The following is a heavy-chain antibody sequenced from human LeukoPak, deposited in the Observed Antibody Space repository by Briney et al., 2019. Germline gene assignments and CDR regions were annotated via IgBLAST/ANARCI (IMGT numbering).Heavy chain of an antibody. V-gene: IGHV4-34*01. Sequence: PSETLSLTCVVSGGSFSGYYWSWIRQSPGKGLEWAGEINHSGTTKYNPSLKSRVTISVDKSKNQFSLKLSSVTAADTAVYYCARRPEWELHFDYWGQGTLVTVSS. CDR1: GGSFSGYY. CDR3: ARRPEWELHFDY. CDR2: INHSGTT. J-gene: IGHJ4*02. D-gene: IGHD1-26*01.